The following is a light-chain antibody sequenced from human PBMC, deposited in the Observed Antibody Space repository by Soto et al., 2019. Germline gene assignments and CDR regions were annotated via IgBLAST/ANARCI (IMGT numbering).Light chain of an antibody. V-gene: IGKV3-20*01. CDR3: QRYGSSPYT. J-gene: IGKJ2*01. Sequence: EIVLTQSPGTLSLSPGERATLSCRASQSVSSSYLAWYQQKPGQAPRLLIYCASSRATGIPDRFSGSGSGTDFPITISRLEPEDVAVYYCQRYGSSPYTLGQGTKLEIK. CDR1: QSVSSSY. CDR2: CAS.